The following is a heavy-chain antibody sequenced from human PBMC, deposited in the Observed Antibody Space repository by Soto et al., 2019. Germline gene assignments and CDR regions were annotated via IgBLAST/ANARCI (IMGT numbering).Heavy chain of an antibody. D-gene: IGHD3-3*01. CDR3: ARTSITIFGVVRVYYYYYMDV. V-gene: IGHV4-39*01. CDR2: IYYSGST. CDR1: GGSISSSSYY. Sequence: PSETLSLTCTVSGGSISSSSYYWGWIRQPPGKGLEWIGSIYYSGSTYYNPSLKSRVTISVDTSKNQFSLKLSSVTAADTAVYYCARTSITIFGVVRVYYYYYMDVWGKGTTVTVSS. J-gene: IGHJ6*03.